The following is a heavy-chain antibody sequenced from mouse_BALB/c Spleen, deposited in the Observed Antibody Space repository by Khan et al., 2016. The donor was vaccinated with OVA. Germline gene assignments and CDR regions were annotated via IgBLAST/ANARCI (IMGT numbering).Heavy chain of an antibody. Sequence: QVRLQQSGAELARPGTSVKLSCKASGYTFTNYWMRWVKQRPGQGLEWIGTTYPGNGDTRYTQNFKVKATLTADKSSNTAYMQLSSVASEDSAVYYCTKGGITTEYFDYWGLGTTLTVSS. CDR3: TKGGITTEYFDY. V-gene: IGHV1-87*01. D-gene: IGHD1-1*01. CDR1: GYTFTNYW. CDR2: TYPGNGDT. J-gene: IGHJ2*01.